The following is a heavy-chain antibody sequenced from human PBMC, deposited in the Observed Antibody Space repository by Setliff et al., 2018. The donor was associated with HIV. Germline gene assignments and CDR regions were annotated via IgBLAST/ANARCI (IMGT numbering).Heavy chain of an antibody. CDR3: ATLKMATIYRDFDY. Sequence: SETLSLTCAVYGGSFSGYYWSWIRQPPGKGLEWIGEINHRGSTNRNPSLKSRVSISVDTSKNQFSLKLSSVTAADTAVYYCATLKMATIYRDFDYWGQGTQVTVSS. J-gene: IGHJ4*02. CDR2: INHRGST. CDR1: GGSFSGYY. V-gene: IGHV4-34*01. D-gene: IGHD5-12*01.